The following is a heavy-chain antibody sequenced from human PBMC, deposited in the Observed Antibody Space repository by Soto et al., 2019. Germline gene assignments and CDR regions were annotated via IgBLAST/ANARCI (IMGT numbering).Heavy chain of an antibody. J-gene: IGHJ1*01. CDR2: IYSSGST. D-gene: IGHD5-18*01. CDR1: SGSVSSGTYY. CDR3: ARDSEAAGYKY. Sequence: QVQLQESGPGLVKPSETLSLTYSVSSGSVSSGTYYWSWIRQPPGRGLEWIGNIYSSGSTNYNPSLKSRVTISVATYKSQFSLILSSVTAADTAMYYCARDSEAAGYKYWGQGPLVTVSS. V-gene: IGHV4-61*01.